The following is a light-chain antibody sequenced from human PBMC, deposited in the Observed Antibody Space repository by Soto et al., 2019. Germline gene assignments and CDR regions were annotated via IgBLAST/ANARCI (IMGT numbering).Light chain of an antibody. Sequence: SVLTQPASVSGSPGQSITISCTGTSSDVGGYNYVSWYQQHPGKAPKLMIYDVSNRPSGVSNRFSGSKSGNTASLTISGLQAEDEADYYCSSYTSSSPPYVFATGTKVT. V-gene: IGLV2-14*01. J-gene: IGLJ1*01. CDR1: SSDVGGYNY. CDR2: DVS. CDR3: SSYTSSSPPYV.